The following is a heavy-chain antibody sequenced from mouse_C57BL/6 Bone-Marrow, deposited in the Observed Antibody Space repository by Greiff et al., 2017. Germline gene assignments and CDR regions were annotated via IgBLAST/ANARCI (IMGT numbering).Heavy chain of an antibody. CDR2: INPSSGYT. Sequence: QVQLQQSGAELAKPGASVKLSCTASGYTFTSYWMPWVKQRPGQGLEWIGYINPSSGYTKYHQKFKDKATLTADKSSSTAYMQLSSLTYDDSAVYYCARSRRPYYYFGYWCQGTTRTVSS. CDR1: GYTFTSYW. CDR3: ARSRRPYYYFGY. J-gene: IGHJ2*01. D-gene: IGHD1-1*01. V-gene: IGHV1-7*01.